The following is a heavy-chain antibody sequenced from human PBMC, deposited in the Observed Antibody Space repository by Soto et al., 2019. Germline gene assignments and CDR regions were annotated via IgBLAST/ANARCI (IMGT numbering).Heavy chain of an antibody. CDR3: ASEPIMTDYYYGMDV. CDR2: INPNSGGT. D-gene: IGHD2-21*02. Sequence: GASVKVSCKASGYTFTGYYMHWVRQAPGQGLEWMGWINPNSGGTNYAQKFQGWVTMTRDTSISTAYMELSRLRSDDTAVYYCASEPIMTDYYYGMDVPGQGTTVTVSS. CDR1: GYTFTGYY. J-gene: IGHJ6*02. V-gene: IGHV1-2*04.